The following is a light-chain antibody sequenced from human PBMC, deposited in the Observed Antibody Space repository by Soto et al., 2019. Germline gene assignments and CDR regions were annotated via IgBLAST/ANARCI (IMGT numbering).Light chain of an antibody. J-gene: IGLJ2*01. Sequence: QLVLTQPPSVSGAPGQKVTISCTGSSSNIGAGYDVHWYQQLPGTAPKLLIHNNINRPSGVPDRFSGSKSGTSASLAITGLQAEDEADYYCQSYDSRLGVVFGGGTKVTVL. CDR2: NNI. CDR1: SSNIGAGYD. V-gene: IGLV1-40*01. CDR3: QSYDSRLGVV.